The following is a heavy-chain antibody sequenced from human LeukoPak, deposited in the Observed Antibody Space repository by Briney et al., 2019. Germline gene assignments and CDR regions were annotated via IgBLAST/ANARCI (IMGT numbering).Heavy chain of an antibody. CDR3: ATDVPAVTIFGY. CDR1: GFIFSGYA. V-gene: IGHV3-74*01. CDR2: INSDGSST. D-gene: IGHD2-2*01. J-gene: IGHJ4*02. Sequence: GGSLRLSCAASGFIFSGYAIHWVRQAPGTGLVWVSLINSDGSSTNYADSVKGRFTISRDNAKNTLYLQMNSLRAEDTAVYYCATDVPAVTIFGYWGQGTLVTVSS.